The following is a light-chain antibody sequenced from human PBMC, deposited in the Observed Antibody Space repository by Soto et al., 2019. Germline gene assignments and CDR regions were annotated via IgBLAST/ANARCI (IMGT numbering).Light chain of an antibody. V-gene: IGLV2-14*01. J-gene: IGLJ1*01. CDR1: SSDVGAFNY. CDR3: SSYSGYSTPYV. Sequence: SVLTQPASVSGSPGQSITISCTGTSSDVGAFNYVSWYQQHPGKAPKLMIYEVTNRPSEVSNRFSGSKSGNTASLTISGLQAEDEADYYCSSYSGYSTPYVFGTGTKGT. CDR2: EVT.